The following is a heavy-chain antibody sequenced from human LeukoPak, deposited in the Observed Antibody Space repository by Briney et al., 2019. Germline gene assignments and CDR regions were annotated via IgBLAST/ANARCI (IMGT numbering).Heavy chain of an antibody. CDR1: GGSISRGTYY. J-gene: IGHJ5*02. D-gene: IGHD3-22*01. Sequence: SETLSLTCTVSGGSISRGTYYWGWIRQPPGKGLQWIGSISYSGNTYSNPSLASRVTMSVDTSKNQFSLKLSSVTAADTAVYYCGRDRRATYYYDSSGYYSDLWGQGTLVTVSS. CDR2: ISYSGNT. CDR3: GRDRRATYYYDSSGYYSDL. V-gene: IGHV4-39*07.